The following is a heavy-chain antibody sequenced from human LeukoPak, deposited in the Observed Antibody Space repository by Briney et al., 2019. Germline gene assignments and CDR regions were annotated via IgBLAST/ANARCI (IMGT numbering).Heavy chain of an antibody. Sequence: GGSLRLSCAASGFTVSSNYMSWVRQAPGKGLEWVSVIYSGSSTYYADSVKGRFTISRDNSKNTLYLQMNSLRAEDTAVHYCARDGGGYDSRFDYWGQGTLVTVSS. CDR3: ARDGGGYDSRFDY. J-gene: IGHJ4*02. CDR2: IYSGSST. CDR1: GFTVSSNY. V-gene: IGHV3-53*01. D-gene: IGHD5-12*01.